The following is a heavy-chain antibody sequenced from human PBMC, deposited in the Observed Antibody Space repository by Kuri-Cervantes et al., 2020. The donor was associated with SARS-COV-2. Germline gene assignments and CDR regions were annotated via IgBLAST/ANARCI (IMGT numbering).Heavy chain of an antibody. J-gene: IGHJ1*01. V-gene: IGHV3-33*08. CDR3: ASARCAGGCYLIDH. CDR2: IWNDGSRE. D-gene: IGHD2-8*01. CDR1: GFTFSSYA. Sequence: LSLTCAASGFTFSSYAMSWVRQAPGKGLEWVALIWNDGSRENYADSVKGRFTVSRDNSKNILSLQVNSLRPEDTAVYYCASARCAGGCYLIDHWGQGTLVTVSS.